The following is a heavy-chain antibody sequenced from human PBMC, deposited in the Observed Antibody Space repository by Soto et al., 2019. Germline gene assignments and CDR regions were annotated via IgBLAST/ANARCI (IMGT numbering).Heavy chain of an antibody. CDR1: GFTFSSYW. Sequence: EVQLVESGGGLVQPGESLRLSCAASGFTFSSYWMHWVRQAPGKGLVWVSRINSDGSSTSYAGSVKGRFTISRDNAKNTLYRQMNSLGAEETAGYYGVRTILVVAAATREDYWGQGTLVTVSS. V-gene: IGHV3-74*01. CDR2: INSDGSST. D-gene: IGHD2-15*01. CDR3: VRTILVVAAATREDY. J-gene: IGHJ4*02.